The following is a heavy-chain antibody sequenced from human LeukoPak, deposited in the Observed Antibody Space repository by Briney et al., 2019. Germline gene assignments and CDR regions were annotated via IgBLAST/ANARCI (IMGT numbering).Heavy chain of an antibody. CDR2: IYYSGST. D-gene: IGHD3-9*01. CDR3: AGALRYFDWAEDAFDI. CDR1: GGSISSYY. J-gene: IGHJ3*02. V-gene: IGHV4-59*08. Sequence: WETLSLTRTVSGGSISSYYWSWIRQPPGKGLEWIGYIYYSGSTNYNPSLKSRVTISVDTSKNQFSLKLSSVTAADTAVYYCAGALRYFDWAEDAFDIWGQGTMVTVSS.